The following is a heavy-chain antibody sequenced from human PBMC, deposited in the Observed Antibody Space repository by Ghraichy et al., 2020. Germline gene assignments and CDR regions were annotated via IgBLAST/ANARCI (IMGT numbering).Heavy chain of an antibody. CDR1: GFTFSNYA. J-gene: IGHJ3*02. CDR2: IGGSGDDT. CDR3: ARTWGWRFDT. Sequence: GGSLRLSCAASGFTFSNYALSWVRQAPGKGLGWVSAIGGSGDDTYYADSVKGRFTISRDNSKNTLYLQMNSLRGEDTAVYFCARTWGWRFDTWGQGTMVTVSS. V-gene: IGHV3-23*01. D-gene: IGHD3-16*01.